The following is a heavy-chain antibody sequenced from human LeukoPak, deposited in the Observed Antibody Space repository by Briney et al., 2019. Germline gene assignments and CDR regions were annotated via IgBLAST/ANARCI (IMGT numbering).Heavy chain of an antibody. CDR3: ARDSIAAAGTYDY. J-gene: IGHJ4*02. V-gene: IGHV3-7*01. D-gene: IGHD6-13*01. CDR2: IKQDGSEK. Sequence: GGSLRLSCAASGFTFSSYWMSWVRQAPGKGLGWVANIKQDGSEKYYVDSVKGRFTISRDNAKNSLYLQMNSLRAEDTAVYYCARDSIAAAGTYDYWGQGTLVTVSS. CDR1: GFTFSSYW.